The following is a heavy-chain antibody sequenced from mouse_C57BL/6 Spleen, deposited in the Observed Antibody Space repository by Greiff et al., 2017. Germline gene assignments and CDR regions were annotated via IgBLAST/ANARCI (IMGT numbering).Heavy chain of an antibody. CDR1: GFNIKDDY. V-gene: IGHV14-4*01. CDR3: ATSGSSGPYYFDY. J-gene: IGHJ2*01. CDR2: IDPENGDT. Sequence: EVQLQQSGAELVRPGASVKLSCTASGFNIKDDYMHWVKQRPEQGLEWIGWIDPENGDTEYASKFQGKATITADTSSNTAYLQLSSLPSEDTAVYYCATSGSSGPYYFDYWGQGTTLTVSS. D-gene: IGHD3-2*02.